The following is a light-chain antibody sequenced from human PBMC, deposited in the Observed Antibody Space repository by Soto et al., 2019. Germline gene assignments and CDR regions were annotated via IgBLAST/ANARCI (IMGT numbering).Light chain of an antibody. CDR1: QGVRSA. J-gene: IGKJ4*02. CDR2: AIS. V-gene: IGKV1-17*01. Sequence: DIQMTQSPSSLSASIGDRVTITCRASQGVRSALAWYQQKPGKAPERLIYAISSLQSGVPSRFSGSGSGTEFTLTISSLQSEDFATYFCLRHNAYPITFGGGTKVE. CDR3: LRHNAYPIT.